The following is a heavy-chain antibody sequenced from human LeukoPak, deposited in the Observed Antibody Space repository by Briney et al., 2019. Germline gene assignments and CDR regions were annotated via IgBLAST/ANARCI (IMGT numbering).Heavy chain of an antibody. CDR2: IYYSGST. D-gene: IGHD5-18*01. CDR1: GGSISSYY. CDR3: ARGRYIQLWPSDFDY. V-gene: IGHV4-59*01. J-gene: IGHJ4*02. Sequence: SETLSLTCTASGGSISSYYWSWIRQPPGKGLEWIGYIYYSGSTNYNPSLKSRVTISVDTSKNQFSLKLSSVTAADTAVYYCARGRYIQLWPSDFDYWGQGTLVTVSS.